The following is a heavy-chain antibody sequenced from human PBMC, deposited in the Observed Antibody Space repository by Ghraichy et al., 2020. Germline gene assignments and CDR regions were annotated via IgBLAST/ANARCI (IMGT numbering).Heavy chain of an antibody. CDR1: GGSFSGYY. CDR3: ARGSSLERKDFWSGNYYYMDI. D-gene: IGHD3-3*01. CDR2: INHSGST. Sequence: SETLSLTCAVYGGSFSGYYWSWIRQPPGKGLEWIGEINHSGSTNYNPSLKSRVTISVDTSKNQFSLKLSSVTAADTAVYYCARGSSLERKDFWSGNYYYMDIWGKGTTVTVSS. V-gene: IGHV4-34*01. J-gene: IGHJ6*03.